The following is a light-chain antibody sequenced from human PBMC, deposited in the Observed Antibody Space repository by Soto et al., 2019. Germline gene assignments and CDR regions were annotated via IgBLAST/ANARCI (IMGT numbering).Light chain of an antibody. CDR1: NSDVGGYNY. CDR2: EVN. J-gene: IGLJ1*01. CDR3: SSYGGSNNYV. Sequence: QSALTQPPSASGSPGQSVTISCSGTNSDVGGYNYVSWYQQHPGKAPKLMIYEVNTRPSGVPDRFSGSKSGNTASLTVSGLQAEDEADYYCSSYGGSNNYVFGTGTKLTVL. V-gene: IGLV2-8*01.